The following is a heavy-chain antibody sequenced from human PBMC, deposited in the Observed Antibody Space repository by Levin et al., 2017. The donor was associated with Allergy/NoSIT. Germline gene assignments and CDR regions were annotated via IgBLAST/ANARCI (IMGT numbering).Heavy chain of an antibody. CDR2: ISYDGSNE. V-gene: IGHV3-30-3*01. D-gene: IGHD3-10*01. CDR3: AKGVGSLWYGELVA. Sequence: PGGSLRLSCAVSGFTFRSYAMHWVRQAPGKGLEWLAVISYDGSNEYCADSVKGRFTISRDNSKNTLHLQMNSLRPEDTAVYYCAKGVGSLWYGELVAWGQGTMVTVSS. CDR1: GFTFRSYA. J-gene: IGHJ3*01.